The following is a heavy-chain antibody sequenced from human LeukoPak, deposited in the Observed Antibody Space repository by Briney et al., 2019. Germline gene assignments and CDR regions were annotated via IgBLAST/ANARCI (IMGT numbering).Heavy chain of an antibody. Sequence: ASVKVSCKASGYTFAGYYMHWVRQAPGQGLEWMGWINPNSGGTNYAQKFQGRVTMTRDTSISTAYMELSRLRSDDTAVYYCARRGNMIGDGSGSYYHFDYWGQGTLVTVSS. D-gene: IGHD3-10*01. CDR3: ARRGNMIGDGSGSYYHFDY. CDR2: INPNSGGT. J-gene: IGHJ4*02. V-gene: IGHV1-2*02. CDR1: GYTFAGYY.